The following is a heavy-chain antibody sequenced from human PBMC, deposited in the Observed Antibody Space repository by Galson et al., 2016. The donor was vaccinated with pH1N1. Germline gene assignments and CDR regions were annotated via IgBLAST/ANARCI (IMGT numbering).Heavy chain of an antibody. CDR3: ARHRVAGIRGPGMDV. D-gene: IGHD6-19*01. J-gene: IGHJ6*02. V-gene: IGHV5-51*01. CDR1: GYSFADHW. Sequence: QSGAEVKKPGESLRISCQASGYSFADHWIAWVRQVPGEGLEWMGFIYPDDSDTKYNPSFQGQVIISADKSFNTAYLQGSSLKASDTAMYYCARHRVAGIRGPGMDVWGQGTTVTVSS. CDR2: IYPDDSDT.